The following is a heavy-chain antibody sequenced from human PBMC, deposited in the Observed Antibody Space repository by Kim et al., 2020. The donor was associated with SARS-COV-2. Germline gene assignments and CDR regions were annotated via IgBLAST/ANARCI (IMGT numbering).Heavy chain of an antibody. Sequence: SPSFQGQVTISADKSISTAYLQWSTLKASDTAMYYCARHDYGGNTAFDYWGQGTLVTVSS. CDR3: ARHDYGGNTAFDY. D-gene: IGHD4-17*01. J-gene: IGHJ4*02. V-gene: IGHV5-51*01.